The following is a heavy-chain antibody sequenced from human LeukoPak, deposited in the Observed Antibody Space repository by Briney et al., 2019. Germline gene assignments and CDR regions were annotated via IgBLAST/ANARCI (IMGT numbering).Heavy chain of an antibody. CDR3: AKGGLTTPLHY. D-gene: IGHD1-14*01. J-gene: IGHJ4*02. Sequence: GGSLRLSCAASAFPFSTYVMSWVRRAPGGGLEWISSISGDGARTYYTNSVKGRFTIFRDNPKNTLFLQVNSLRVEDTAVYYCAKGGLTTPLHYWGQGTLVTVSS. V-gene: IGHV3-23*01. CDR2: ISGDGART. CDR1: AFPFSTYV.